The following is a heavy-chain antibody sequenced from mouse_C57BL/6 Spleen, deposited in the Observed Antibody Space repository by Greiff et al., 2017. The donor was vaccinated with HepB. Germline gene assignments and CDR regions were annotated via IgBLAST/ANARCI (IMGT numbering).Heavy chain of an antibody. CDR2: IDPETGGT. Sequence: QVQLQQSGAELVRPGASVTLSCKASGYTFTDYEMHWVKQTPVHGLEWIGAIDPETGGTAYNQKFKGKAILTADKSSSTAYMELRSLTSEDSAVYYCTREFYSNYFDYWGQGTTLTVSS. CDR1: GYTFTDYE. CDR3: TREFYSNYFDY. V-gene: IGHV1-15*01. J-gene: IGHJ2*01. D-gene: IGHD2-5*01.